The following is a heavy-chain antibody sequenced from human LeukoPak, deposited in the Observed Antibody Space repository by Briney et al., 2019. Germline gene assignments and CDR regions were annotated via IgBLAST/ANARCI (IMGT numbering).Heavy chain of an antibody. CDR2: IYPGDSDT. CDR3: ARTGSSGSSPFDY. J-gene: IGHJ4*02. V-gene: IGHV5-51*01. Sequence: GESLKISCRGSGYSFTNYWIGWVRQIPGKGLEWMGIIYPGDSDTRYSPSFQGQVTISADKSISTAYLQWSSLKASDTAMYYCARTGSSGSSPFDYWGQGTLVTVSS. CDR1: GYSFTNYW. D-gene: IGHD6-19*01.